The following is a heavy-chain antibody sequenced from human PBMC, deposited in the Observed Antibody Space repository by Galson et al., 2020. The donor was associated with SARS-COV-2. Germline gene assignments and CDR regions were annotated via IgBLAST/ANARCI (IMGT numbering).Heavy chain of an antibody. CDR3: ARAGGIAAAVPGGMDV. V-gene: IGHV4-34*01. CDR1: GGSFSGYY. J-gene: IGHJ6*02. D-gene: IGHD6-13*01. Sequence: SETLSLTCAVYGGSFSGYYWSWIRQPPGKGLEWIGEINHSGSTNYNPSLKSRVTISVDTSKNQFSLKLSSVTAADTAVYYCARAGGIAAAVPGGMDVWGQGTTVTVSS. CDR2: INHSGST.